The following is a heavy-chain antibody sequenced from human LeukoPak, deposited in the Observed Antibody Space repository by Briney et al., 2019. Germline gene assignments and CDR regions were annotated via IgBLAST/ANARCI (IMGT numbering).Heavy chain of an antibody. V-gene: IGHV4-4*07. J-gene: IGHJ6*03. CDR3: ARCLNTYYYDSSGYSPEHYYMDV. Sequence: SETLSLTCTVSGGSIDDYFWSWIRQPAGKGLEWIGRVSSGGSTNSNPSLNRRITMSVDTSKTQISLKLSYVTAADTAVYYCARCLNTYYYDSSGYSPEHYYMDVWGTGTTVTVSS. CDR1: GGSIDDYF. D-gene: IGHD3-22*01. CDR2: VSSGGST.